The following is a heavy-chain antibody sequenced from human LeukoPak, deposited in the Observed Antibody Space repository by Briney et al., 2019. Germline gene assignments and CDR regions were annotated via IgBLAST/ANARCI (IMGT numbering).Heavy chain of an antibody. CDR2: IYPGDSDT. Sequence: GESLKVSCKGSGYSFTSYWIGWVRQMPGKGLEWMGIIYPGDSDTRYSPSFQGQVTISADKSISTAYLQWSSLKASDTAMYYCARRAIGSGYGGPFDYWGQGTLVTVSS. J-gene: IGHJ4*02. CDR1: GYSFTSYW. CDR3: ARRAIGSGYGGPFDY. V-gene: IGHV5-51*01. D-gene: IGHD3-22*01.